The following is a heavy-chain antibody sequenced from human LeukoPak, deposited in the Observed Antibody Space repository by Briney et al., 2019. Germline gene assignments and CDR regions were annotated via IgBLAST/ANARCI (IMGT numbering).Heavy chain of an antibody. CDR2: ISTDGHSI. J-gene: IGHJ6*03. CDR1: GFTFNIYE. V-gene: IGHV3-48*03. Sequence: PGGSLRLSCAASGFTFNIYELNWVRQAPGKGLEWVSYISTDGHSIYYADSMKGRFTISRDNAKNSLYLQMNSLRAEDTALYYCAKDATLAAGNYYYYYMDVWGKGTTVTVSS. CDR3: AKDATLAAGNYYYYYMDV. D-gene: IGHD6-13*01.